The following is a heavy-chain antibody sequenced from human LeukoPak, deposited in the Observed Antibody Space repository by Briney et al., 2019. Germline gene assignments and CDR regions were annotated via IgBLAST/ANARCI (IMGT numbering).Heavy chain of an antibody. CDR1: Y. V-gene: IGHV4-30-4*08. J-gene: IGHJ6*02. CDR3: AREIVVVPAAASYYYYYGMDV. Sequence: YWIGWVRQMPGKGLEWIGYIYYSGSTYYNPSLKSRVTISVDTSKNQFSLKLSSVTAADTAVYYCAREIVVVPAAASYYYYYGMDVWGQGTTVTVSS. CDR2: IYYSGST. D-gene: IGHD2-2*01.